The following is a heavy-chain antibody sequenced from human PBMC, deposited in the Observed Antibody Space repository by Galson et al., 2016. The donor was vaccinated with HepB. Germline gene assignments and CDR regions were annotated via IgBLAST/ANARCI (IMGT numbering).Heavy chain of an antibody. D-gene: IGHD6-13*01. CDR2: IYYSGSP. CDR1: GDSMNYYY. J-gene: IGHJ4*02. Sequence: LSLTCNVSGDSMNYYYWSWIRQPPGKGLEWIAYIYYSGSPTYSPSLKSRVTISVDTSKNQFSLQLSSVTAADTAVYYCARGGLFSSNWMFDSWGQGTLVSVSS. CDR3: ARGGLFSSNWMFDS. V-gene: IGHV4-59*01.